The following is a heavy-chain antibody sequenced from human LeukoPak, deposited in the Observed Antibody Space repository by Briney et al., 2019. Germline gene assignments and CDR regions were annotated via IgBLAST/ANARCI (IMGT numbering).Heavy chain of an antibody. Sequence: ASVKVSCKASGGTFSGYAISWVRQAPGQGLEWMGIINPSGGSTSYAQRFQGRVAMTRDTSTTTVYMEVNSLTSEDTAVYFCARDGLTAAPFDYWGQGTLVTVSS. CDR1: GGTFSGYA. CDR3: ARDGLTAAPFDY. J-gene: IGHJ4*02. V-gene: IGHV1-46*01. D-gene: IGHD2-2*01. CDR2: INPSGGST.